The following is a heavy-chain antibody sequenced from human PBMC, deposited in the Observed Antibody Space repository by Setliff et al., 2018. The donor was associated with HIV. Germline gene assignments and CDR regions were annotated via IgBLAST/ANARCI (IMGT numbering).Heavy chain of an antibody. CDR2: IYYSGST. V-gene: IGHV4-34*01. J-gene: IGHJ6*03. CDR1: GGSFSDYY. Sequence: SETLSLTCAVYGGSFSDYYWSWIRQPPGKGLEWIGSIYYSGSTYYNPSLKSRVTISVDTSKNQFSLKLSSVTAADTAVYYCARKSPYDFWSGYYMGRDYYYMDVWGKGTTVTVSS. D-gene: IGHD3-3*01. CDR3: ARKSPYDFWSGYYMGRDYYYMDV.